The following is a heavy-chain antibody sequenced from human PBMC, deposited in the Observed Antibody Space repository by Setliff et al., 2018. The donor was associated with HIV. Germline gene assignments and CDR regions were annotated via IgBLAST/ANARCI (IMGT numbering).Heavy chain of an antibody. Sequence: GSLRLSCAASGFTFSSYAMGWVRQAPGKGLEWVSTIGAVGGPTHYAESVKGRFTISKDNSKNTLYLQMISLRDEDTAVYYCANMQWASNAWYSFDYLGQGALVTVSS. CDR2: IGAVGGPT. D-gene: IGHD6-19*01. J-gene: IGHJ4*02. V-gene: IGHV3-23*01. CDR1: GFTFSSYA. CDR3: ANMQWASNAWYSFDY.